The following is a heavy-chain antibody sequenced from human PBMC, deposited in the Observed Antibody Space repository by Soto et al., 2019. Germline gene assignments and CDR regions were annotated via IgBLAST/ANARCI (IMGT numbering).Heavy chain of an antibody. V-gene: IGHV3-48*02. CDR1: GFTFSSYS. J-gene: IGHJ2*01. Sequence: EVQLVESGGGLVQPGGSLRLSCAASGFTFSSYSMNWVRQAPGKGLEWVSYISSSSSTIYYADSVKGRFTISRDNAKNSLYLQMNSLRDEDTAVYYCGASGYDRYWYFDLWRRGTLVTVSS. CDR2: ISSSSSTI. CDR3: GASGYDRYWYFDL. D-gene: IGHD5-12*01.